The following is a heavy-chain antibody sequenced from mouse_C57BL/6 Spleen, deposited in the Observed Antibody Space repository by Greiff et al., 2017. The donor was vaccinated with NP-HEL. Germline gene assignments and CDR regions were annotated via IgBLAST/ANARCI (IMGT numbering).Heavy chain of an antibody. V-gene: IGHV1-52*01. CDR2: IDPSDSET. CDR1: GYTFTSYW. D-gene: IGHD2-3*01. Sequence: VQLQQPGAELVRPGSSVKLSCKASGYTFTSYWMHWVKQRPIQGLEWIGNIDPSDSETHYNQKFKDKATLTVDKSSSTAYMQLSSLTSEDSAIYYCARDGYYEIFDYWGQGTTLTVSS. J-gene: IGHJ2*01. CDR3: ARDGYYEIFDY.